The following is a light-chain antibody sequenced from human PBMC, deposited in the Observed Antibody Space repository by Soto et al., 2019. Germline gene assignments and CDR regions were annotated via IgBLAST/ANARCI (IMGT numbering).Light chain of an antibody. CDR3: QHYGGSPLVT. Sequence: EIVLTQSPGTLSLSPGDRATLSCRASQSITSNSLAWYQQKPGQAPRHLIYGASSRATGIPDRFRGSGSGTDFNLTIDRLEPEEFAVYYCQHYGGSPLVTCGRGTKVEMK. J-gene: IGKJ4*01. CDR2: GAS. V-gene: IGKV3-20*01. CDR1: QSITSNS.